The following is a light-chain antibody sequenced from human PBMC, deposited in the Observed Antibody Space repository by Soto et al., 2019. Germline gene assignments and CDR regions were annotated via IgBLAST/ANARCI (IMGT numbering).Light chain of an antibody. CDR1: SSDVGGYNY. Sequence: QSVLTQPASVSGSPGQSITIFCTGTSSDVGGYNYVSWYQQHPGKAPKLMIYEVSNRPSGVSNRFSGSKSSNTASLTISGLQAEDEADYYCSSYTSSSTLVFGGGTQLTVL. CDR2: EVS. CDR3: SSYTSSSTLV. J-gene: IGLJ2*01. V-gene: IGLV2-14*01.